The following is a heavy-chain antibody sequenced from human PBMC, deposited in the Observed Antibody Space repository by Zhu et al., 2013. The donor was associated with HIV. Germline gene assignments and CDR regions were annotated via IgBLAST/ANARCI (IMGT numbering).Heavy chain of an antibody. CDR2: IYHSGST. CDR1: GYSITSGYY. D-gene: IGHD6-19*01. Sequence: QVQLQESGPGLVKPSETLSLTCAVSGYSITSGYYWGWIRQPPGKGLECIGYIYHSGSTYYNPSLKSRVTISVDTSKNQFSLKLSSVTAADTAVYYCARSPTWLGRVAFDIWGQGTMVTVSS. J-gene: IGHJ3*02. V-gene: IGHV4-38-2*01. CDR3: ARSPTWLGRVAFDI.